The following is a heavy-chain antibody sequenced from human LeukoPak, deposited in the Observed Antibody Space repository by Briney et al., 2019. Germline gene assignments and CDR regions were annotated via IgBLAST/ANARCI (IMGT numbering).Heavy chain of an antibody. Sequence: PGGSLRLSCAASGFTFDDYAMHWVRQAPGKGLEWVSGISWNSGSIGYADSVKGRFTISRDNAKNSLYLQMNSLRAEDTALYYCAKDGSYAPEAAFDYWGQGTLVTVSS. CDR2: ISWNSGSI. D-gene: IGHD2-2*01. J-gene: IGHJ4*02. V-gene: IGHV3-9*01. CDR1: GFTFDDYA. CDR3: AKDGSYAPEAAFDY.